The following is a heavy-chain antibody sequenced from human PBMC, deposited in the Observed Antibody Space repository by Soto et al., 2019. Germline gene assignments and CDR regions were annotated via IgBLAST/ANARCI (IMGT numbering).Heavy chain of an antibody. D-gene: IGHD2-2*01. V-gene: IGHV1-2*04. CDR1: GYTFTGYY. Sequence: ASVKVSCKASGYTFTGYYMHWVRQAPGQGLEWMGWINPNSGGTNYAQKFQGWVTMTRDTSISTAYMELSRLRSDDTAVYYCARAEYCSSTSCYVGSSYYGSGSYYRYWGQGTLVTVSS. CDR2: INPNSGGT. J-gene: IGHJ4*02. CDR3: ARAEYCSSTSCYVGSSYYGSGSYYRY.